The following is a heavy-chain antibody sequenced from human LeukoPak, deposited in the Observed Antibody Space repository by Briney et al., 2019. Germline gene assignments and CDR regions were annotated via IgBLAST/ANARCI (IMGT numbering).Heavy chain of an antibody. Sequence: PGGSLRLSCAASGFTFSSYGLHWVRQAPGKGLEWVAFIRYDGTNTYYADSVKGRFTISRDNSKNTLYLQMNRLRVEDTAVYYCAARDFWSGPASDYWGQGTLVTVSS. CDR1: GFTFSSYG. J-gene: IGHJ4*02. V-gene: IGHV3-30*02. CDR3: AARDFWSGPASDY. D-gene: IGHD3-3*01. CDR2: IRYDGTNT.